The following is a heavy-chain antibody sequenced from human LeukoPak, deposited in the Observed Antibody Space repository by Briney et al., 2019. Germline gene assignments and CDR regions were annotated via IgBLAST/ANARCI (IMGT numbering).Heavy chain of an antibody. Sequence: GGSLRLSCAASGFPFSDSAIHWVRQAPGKGLEWVGRIRTKANNYATAFAASVRGRFTISRDDSKNTAFLKMNSLKTEDTAVYYCSRLSRERLFDYWGQGTLVTVSS. CDR1: GFPFSDSA. CDR2: IRTKANNYAT. D-gene: IGHD1-26*01. V-gene: IGHV3-73*01. J-gene: IGHJ4*02. CDR3: SRLSRERLFDY.